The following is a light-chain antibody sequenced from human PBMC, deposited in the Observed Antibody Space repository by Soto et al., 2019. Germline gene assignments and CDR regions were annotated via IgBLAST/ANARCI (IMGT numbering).Light chain of an antibody. CDR3: QQYGSSPVT. J-gene: IGKJ1*01. V-gene: IGKV3-20*01. Sequence: EIVLTQSPATLSLSPGERATLSCRASQSVSSSYLAWYQQKPGQAPRLLIYGASTRASGFPDRFSGSGSGTDFTLTISRLEPEDFAVYYCQQYGSSPVTFGQGTKVDI. CDR1: QSVSSSY. CDR2: GAS.